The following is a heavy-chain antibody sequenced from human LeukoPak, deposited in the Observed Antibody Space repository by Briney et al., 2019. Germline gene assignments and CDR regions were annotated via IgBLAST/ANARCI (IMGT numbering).Heavy chain of an antibody. CDR1: GFTVSSNY. D-gene: IGHD3-22*01. J-gene: IGHJ6*02. V-gene: IGHV3-66*04. CDR3: ARPSRSWYDSNGSEPSYYYYYGMDV. Sequence: GGSLRLSCAASGFTVSSNYMSWVRQAPGKGLEWVSVIYSGGSTYYADSVKGRFTISRDNSKNTLYLQMNSLRAEDTAVYYCARPSRSWYDSNGSEPSYYYYYGMDVWGQGTTVTVSS. CDR2: IYSGGST.